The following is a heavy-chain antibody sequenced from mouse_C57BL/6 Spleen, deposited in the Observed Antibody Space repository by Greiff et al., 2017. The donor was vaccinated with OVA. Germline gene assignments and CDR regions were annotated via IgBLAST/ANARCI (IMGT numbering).Heavy chain of an antibody. CDR2: IYPGDGDT. D-gene: IGHD1-1*01. Sequence: QVQLKESGPELVKPGASVKISCKASGYAFSSSWMNWVKQRPGKGLEWIGRIYPGDGDTNYNGKFKGKATLTADKSSSTAYMQLSSLTSEDSAVYFCARRDYYGSGWYFDVWGTGTTVTVSS. CDR1: GYAFSSSW. CDR3: ARRDYYGSGWYFDV. J-gene: IGHJ1*03. V-gene: IGHV1-82*01.